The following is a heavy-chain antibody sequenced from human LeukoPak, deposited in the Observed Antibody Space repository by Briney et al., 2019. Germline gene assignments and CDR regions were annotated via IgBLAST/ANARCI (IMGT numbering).Heavy chain of an antibody. CDR2: INHSGST. CDR1: GGSFSGYY. V-gene: IGHV4-34*01. Sequence: SETLSLTCAVYGGSFSGYYWSWIREPPGKGLEWIGEINHSGSTNYNPSLKSRVTISVDTSKHQFSLKLSSVTAADTAVYYCARGLRRKFANDGRYGSGSYEYWGQGTLVTVSS. J-gene: IGHJ4*02. CDR3: ARGLRRKFANDGRYGSGSYEY. D-gene: IGHD3-10*01.